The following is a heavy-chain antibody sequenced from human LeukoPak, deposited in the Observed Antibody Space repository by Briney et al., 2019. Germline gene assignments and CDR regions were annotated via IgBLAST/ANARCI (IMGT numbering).Heavy chain of an antibody. D-gene: IGHD3-9*01. CDR1: GGSISSGGYY. CDR2: IYYSGST. J-gene: IGHJ4*02. Sequence: MASETLSLTCTVSGGSISSGGYYWSWIRQHPGKGLGWIGYIYYSGSTYYNPSLKSRVTISVDTSKNQFSLKLSSVTAADTAVYYCARGTYYDILTGYYNVLYFDYWGQGTLVTVSS. CDR3: ARGTYYDILTGYYNVLYFDY. V-gene: IGHV4-31*03.